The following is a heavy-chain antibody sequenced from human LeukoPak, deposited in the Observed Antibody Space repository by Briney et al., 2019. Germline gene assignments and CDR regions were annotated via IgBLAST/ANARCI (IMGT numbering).Heavy chain of an antibody. CDR1: GFTFISYA. V-gene: IGHV3-23*01. J-gene: IGHJ1*01. D-gene: IGHD3-10*02. CDR2: ISGSGGSI. CDR3: AKDEDARPMYFQD. Sequence: AGGSLRLSCAASGFTFISYAMSWVRQAPGKGLEWVSAISGSGGSIYYADSVKGRFTVSRDNSKNTLYLQMNPLRAEDTAVYYCAKDEDARPMYFQDWGQGTLVTVSS.